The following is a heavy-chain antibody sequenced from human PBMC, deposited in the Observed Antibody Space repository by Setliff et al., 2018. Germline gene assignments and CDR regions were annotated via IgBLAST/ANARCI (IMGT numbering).Heavy chain of an antibody. D-gene: IGHD2-15*01. CDR2: INQDGSAQ. V-gene: IGHV3-7*01. J-gene: IGHJ4*02. CDR3: ARFACSGGSCYLSSSDY. CDR1: GFTFSSFW. Sequence: GESLKISCAASGFTFSSFWMSWVRQAPGRGLEWVANINQDGSAQYYVDSVKGRFTISRDNAKNSLYLQMNSLRAEDTAVYYCARFACSGGSCYLSSSDYWGQGTLVTVSS.